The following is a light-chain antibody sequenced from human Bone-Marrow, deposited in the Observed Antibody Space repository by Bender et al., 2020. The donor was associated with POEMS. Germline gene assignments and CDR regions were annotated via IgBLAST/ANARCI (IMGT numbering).Light chain of an antibody. CDR2: EVS. J-gene: IGLJ1*01. V-gene: IGLV2-23*02. CDR1: SSDVGTYDL. CDR3: CSYGGSLYV. Sequence: QSALTQPASVSGSPGQSIIISCTGTSSDVGTYDLVSWYQQYPGKAPKLMIYEVSKRPSGVSHRFSGSKSGNTASLTISGLQAEDEADYYCCSYGGSLYVFGTGTWVTVL.